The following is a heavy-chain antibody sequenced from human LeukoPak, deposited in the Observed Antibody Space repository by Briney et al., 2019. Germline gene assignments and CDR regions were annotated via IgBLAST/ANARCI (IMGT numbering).Heavy chain of an antibody. Sequence: PGGSLRLSCAASGFTFSSYGMHWVRQAPGKGLEWVAVISYDGSNKYYADSVKGRFTISRDNSKNTLYLQMNSLRAEDTAVYYCAKDPAYSYGFSPQDYWGQGTLVTVSS. CDR3: AKDPAYSYGFSPQDY. CDR2: ISYDGSNK. CDR1: GFTFSSYG. D-gene: IGHD5-18*01. V-gene: IGHV3-30*18. J-gene: IGHJ4*02.